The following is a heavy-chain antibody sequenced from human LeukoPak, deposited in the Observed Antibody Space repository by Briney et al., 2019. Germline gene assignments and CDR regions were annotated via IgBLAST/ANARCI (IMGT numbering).Heavy chain of an antibody. V-gene: IGHV3-23*01. D-gene: IGHD2-2*02. CDR2: ISGSGGST. J-gene: IGHJ6*02. CDR1: GFTFSSYA. Sequence: GGSLRLSCAASGFTFSSYAMSWVRQAPGKGLEWVSAISGSGGSTYYADSVKGRFTISRDNSKNSLYLQMNSLRAEDTALYYCAKDIGYCSSTSCYTGVDYYYGMDVWGQGTTVTVSS. CDR3: AKDIGYCSSTSCYTGVDYYYGMDV.